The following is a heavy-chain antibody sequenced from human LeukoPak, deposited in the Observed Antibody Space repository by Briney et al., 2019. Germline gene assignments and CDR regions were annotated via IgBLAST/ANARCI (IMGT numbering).Heavy chain of an antibody. D-gene: IGHD3-22*01. CDR2: INPNSGGT. Sequence: GASVKVSCKASGYIFTGYYMHWVRQAPGQGLEWMGRINPNSGGTNYAQKFQGRVTMTRDTSISTAYMELSRLRSDDTAVYYCARGSDYYDSSGYIWGQGTMVAVSS. CDR1: GYIFTGYY. V-gene: IGHV1-2*06. CDR3: ARGSDYYDSSGYI. J-gene: IGHJ3*02.